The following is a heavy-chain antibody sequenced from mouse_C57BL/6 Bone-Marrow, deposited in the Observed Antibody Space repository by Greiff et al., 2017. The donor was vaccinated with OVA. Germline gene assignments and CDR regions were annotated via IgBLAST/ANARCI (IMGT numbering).Heavy chain of an antibody. CDR2: FTKYSDAT. CDR3: ASYDYDGALGY. D-gene: IGHD2-4*01. CDR1: YFAFMASA. J-gene: IGHJ2*01. V-gene: IGHV1-49*01. Sequence: LQQSGAELVRPGSSVKLSCKDSYFAFMASAMHWVKKRPGHGLDWIGDFTKYSDATEYSENFKGKATLTANTSSSTSYMELSSLTADDSAIYYCASYDYDGALGYWGQGTTLTVSS.